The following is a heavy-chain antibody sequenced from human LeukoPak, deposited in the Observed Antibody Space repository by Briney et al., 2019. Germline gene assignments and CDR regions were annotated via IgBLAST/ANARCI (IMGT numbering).Heavy chain of an antibody. Sequence: ASVKVSCKASGYTFTSYDINWVRQATGQGLEWMGWMNPNSGNTGYAQKFQGRVTMTRKTSISTAYMELSSLRSEDTAVYYCARGVRAVAGSYYYYGMDVWGQGTTVTVSS. CDR2: MNPNSGNT. V-gene: IGHV1-8*01. J-gene: IGHJ6*02. CDR1: GYTFTSYD. CDR3: ARGVRAVAGSYYYYGMDV. D-gene: IGHD6-19*01.